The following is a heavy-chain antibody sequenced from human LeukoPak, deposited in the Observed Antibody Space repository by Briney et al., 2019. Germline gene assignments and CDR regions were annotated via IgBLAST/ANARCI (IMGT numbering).Heavy chain of an antibody. J-gene: IGHJ4*02. CDR2: IYSGGST. V-gene: IGHV3-66*01. CDR3: AKDISLRPGYSYGAY. CDR1: GFTVSSNY. Sequence: QPGGSLRLSCAASGFTVSSNYMSWVRQAPGKGLEWVSVIYSGGSTYYADSVKGRFTISRDNSKNTLYLQMNSLRAEDTAVYYCAKDISLRPGYSYGAYWGQGTLVTVSS. D-gene: IGHD5-18*01.